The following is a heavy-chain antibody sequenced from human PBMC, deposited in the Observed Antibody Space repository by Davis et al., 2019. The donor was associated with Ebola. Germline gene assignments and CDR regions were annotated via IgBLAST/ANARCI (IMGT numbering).Heavy chain of an antibody. Sequence: AASVKVSCKASGGTFSNYAISWVRQAPGQGLEWMGGIIPIFGTTNYAQKFQGRVTITADESTSTAYMELSSLRSEDTAVYYCARDKLELRLGGGMDVWGKGTTVTVSS. CDR3: ARDKLELRLGGGMDV. D-gene: IGHD1-7*01. CDR2: IIPIFGTT. CDR1: GGTFSNYA. J-gene: IGHJ6*04. V-gene: IGHV1-69*13.